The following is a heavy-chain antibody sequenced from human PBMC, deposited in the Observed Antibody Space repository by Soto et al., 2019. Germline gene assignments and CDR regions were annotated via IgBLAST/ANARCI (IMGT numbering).Heavy chain of an antibody. Sequence: GGSLRLSCAASGFTFSSYAMSWVRQAPGKGLEWVSAISGSGGSTYYADSVKGRFTISRDNSKNTLYLQMNSLRAEDTAVYYCAKAFQDIVLVPAAMQWFDPWGQGTLVTVSS. CDR1: GFTFSSYA. CDR3: AKAFQDIVLVPAAMQWFDP. V-gene: IGHV3-23*01. D-gene: IGHD2-2*01. J-gene: IGHJ5*02. CDR2: ISGSGGST.